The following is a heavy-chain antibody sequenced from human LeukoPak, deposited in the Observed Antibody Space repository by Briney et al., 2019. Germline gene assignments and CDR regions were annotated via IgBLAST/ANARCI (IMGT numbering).Heavy chain of an antibody. CDR1: GGSISSSNW. CDR3: ARSLRSGSRPDRMDV. Sequence: SGTLSLTCAVSGGSISSSNWWSWVRQPPGKGLEWIGEIYHSGSTNYNPSLKSRVTISVDKSKNQFSLKLSSVTAADTAVYYCARSLRSGSRPDRMDVWGQGTTVTVSS. V-gene: IGHV4-4*02. CDR2: IYHSGST. D-gene: IGHD3-22*01. J-gene: IGHJ6*02.